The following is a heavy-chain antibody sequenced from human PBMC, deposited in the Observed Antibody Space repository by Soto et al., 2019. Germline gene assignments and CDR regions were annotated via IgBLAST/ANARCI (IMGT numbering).Heavy chain of an antibody. J-gene: IGHJ5*02. CDR2: ISSSSSYI. D-gene: IGHD3-3*01. CDR3: ARDGGAITIFGVVITNWFDP. V-gene: IGHV3-21*01. CDR1: GFTFSSYS. Sequence: GESLKISCAASGFTFSSYSMNWVRQAPGKGLEWVSSISSSSSYIYYADSVKGRFTISRDNAKNSPYLQMNSLRAEDTAVYYCARDGGAITIFGVVITNWFDPWGQGTLVTVSS.